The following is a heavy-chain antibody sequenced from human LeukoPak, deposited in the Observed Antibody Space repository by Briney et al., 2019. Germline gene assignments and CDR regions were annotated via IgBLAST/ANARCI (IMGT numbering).Heavy chain of an antibody. D-gene: IGHD3-10*01. CDR1: GFTFSSYA. CDR3: AKVGLWFGELLGAFDI. V-gene: IGHV3-23*01. CDR2: IGGSGGST. J-gene: IGHJ3*02. Sequence: PGGSLRLSCAASGFTFSSYAMSWVRQAPGKGLEWVSAIGGSGGSTYYADSVKGRFTISRDNSKNTLYLQMNSLRAEDTAVYYCAKVGLWFGELLGAFDIWGQGTMVTVSS.